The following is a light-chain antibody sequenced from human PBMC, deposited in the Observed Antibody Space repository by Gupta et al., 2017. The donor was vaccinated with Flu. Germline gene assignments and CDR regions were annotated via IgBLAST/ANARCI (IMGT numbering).Light chain of an antibody. J-gene: IGKJ1*01. V-gene: IGKV3-20*01. CDR1: QSLSSNY. Sequence: EIVLTQSPGTLSLSPGESVTLSCRASQSLSSNYLAWYQQKPGQAPRLLIFLASSRATGIPDRFSGSASGTDFTLTISRLEPEDFAVYYCQQYLNPPWTFGQGTRVEIK. CDR2: LAS. CDR3: QQYLNPPWT.